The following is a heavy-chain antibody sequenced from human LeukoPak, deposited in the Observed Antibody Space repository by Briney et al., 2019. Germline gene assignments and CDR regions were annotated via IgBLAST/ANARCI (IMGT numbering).Heavy chain of an antibody. J-gene: IGHJ4*02. CDR3: ARNMKGNLDY. V-gene: IGHV3-7*01. CDR1: GFTFSNVW. CDR2: INQDGSTK. Sequence: GGSLRLSCAASGFTFSNVWMAWVRQAPGKGLEWVANINQDGSTKQYVDSVRGRFTISRDNAKNSLYLQMNSLTAEDTGLYHCARNMKGNLDYWGQGTLVTVSS. D-gene: IGHD1-14*01.